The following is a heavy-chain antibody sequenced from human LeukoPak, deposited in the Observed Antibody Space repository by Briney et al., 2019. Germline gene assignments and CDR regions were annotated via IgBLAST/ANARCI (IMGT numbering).Heavy chain of an antibody. CDR1: GYTFTSYY. CDR2: INPSGGST. V-gene: IGHV1-46*01. J-gene: IGHJ4*02. D-gene: IGHD1-26*01. CDR3: AGGGKYSGSYTLFDY. Sequence: GASVKVSCKASGYTFTSYYMHWVRQAPGQGLEWMGIINPSGGSTSYAQKFQGRVTMTRDMSASTVYMELGSLRSEATAGYYCAGGGKYSGSYTLFDYWGQGTLVTVSS.